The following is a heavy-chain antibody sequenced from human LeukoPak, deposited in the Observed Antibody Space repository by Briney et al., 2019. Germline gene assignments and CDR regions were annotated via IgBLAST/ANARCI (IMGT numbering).Heavy chain of an antibody. Sequence: ASVKVSCKASGYTFTSYGISWVRQAPGQGLEWMGWISAYNGNTNYAQKLQGRVTMTTDTSTSTAYMELRSLRSDDTAVYYCARDSGLAGYSSSWYLYYFDYWGQGTLVTVSS. D-gene: IGHD6-13*01. CDR2: ISAYNGNT. CDR3: ARDSGLAGYSSSWYLYYFDY. J-gene: IGHJ4*02. CDR1: GYTFTSYG. V-gene: IGHV1-18*01.